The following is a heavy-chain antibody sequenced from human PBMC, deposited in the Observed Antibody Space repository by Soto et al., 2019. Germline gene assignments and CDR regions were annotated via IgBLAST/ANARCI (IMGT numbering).Heavy chain of an antibody. D-gene: IGHD2-15*01. V-gene: IGHV3-23*01. J-gene: IGHJ4*02. CDR3: AKPLRYCSGGSCSSPGYFDY. CDR1: GFTFSTYA. Sequence: EVQLLESGGGLVQPGGSLRLSCAASGFTFSTYAMSWVRQAPGKGLEWVSAISGSGGSTYYADSVKGRFTISRDNSKNTLYLQMNSLRAEDTAVYYCAKPLRYCSGGSCSSPGYFDYWGQGTLVTVSS. CDR2: ISGSGGST.